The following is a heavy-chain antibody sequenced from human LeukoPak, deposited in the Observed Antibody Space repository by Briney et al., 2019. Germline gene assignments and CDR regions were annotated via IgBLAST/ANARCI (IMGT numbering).Heavy chain of an antibody. CDR1: GFTFSSYS. V-gene: IGHV3-21*01. J-gene: IGHJ4*02. D-gene: IGHD3-3*01. CDR3: ATGHITSHFSAY. Sequence: GGSLRLSCAASGFTFSSYSMNWVRQAPGKGLEWVSSISISSSYIYYADSVKGRSTISRDNAKNSLYLQMNSLRAEDTAVYYWATGHITSHFSAYWGQGTLVTVSS. CDR2: ISISSSYI.